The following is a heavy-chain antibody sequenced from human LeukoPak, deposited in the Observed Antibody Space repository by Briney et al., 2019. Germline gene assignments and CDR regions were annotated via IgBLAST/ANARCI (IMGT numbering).Heavy chain of an antibody. Sequence: SETLSLTCTVSGGSISRYYWSWIRQPPGKGLEWIGDIYYRCSTNYNPSLTRPLTISVDTSKTQFSLQLSSVPAADTAVYYCARVRREGVRGVKYYYYMDVWGKGTTVTVSS. CDR3: ARVRREGVRGVKYYYYMDV. D-gene: IGHD3-10*01. CDR2: IYYRCST. CDR1: GGSISRYY. V-gene: IGHV4-59*01. J-gene: IGHJ6*03.